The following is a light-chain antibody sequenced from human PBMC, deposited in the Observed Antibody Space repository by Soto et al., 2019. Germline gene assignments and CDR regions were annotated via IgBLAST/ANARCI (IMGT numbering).Light chain of an antibody. CDR3: QSYDTSLSGSV. V-gene: IGLV1-40*01. CDR1: SSSIGAGYD. Sequence: QAVVTQPPSVSGAPGQRVTISCTGSSSSIGAGYDVHWYQQFPGTAPKLLIYGNNNRPSGVPDRFSGSKSGTSASLAITGLQAEDEADYYCQSYDTSLSGSVFGGGTKLTVL. CDR2: GNN. J-gene: IGLJ2*01.